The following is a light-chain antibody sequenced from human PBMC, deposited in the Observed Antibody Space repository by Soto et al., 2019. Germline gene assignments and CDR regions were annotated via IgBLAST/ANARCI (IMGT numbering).Light chain of an antibody. CDR2: EVS. V-gene: IGLV2-8*01. J-gene: IGLJ1*01. Sequence: QSVLTQPPSASGSPGQSVTISCTGTSSDVGGYNYVSWYQQHPGKAPKLMIYEVSKRPSGVPDRFSGSKSGNTASLTVSGLQADDEADYYCSSFVGSNNYVFGTGAKLTVL. CDR1: SSDVGGYNY. CDR3: SSFVGSNNYV.